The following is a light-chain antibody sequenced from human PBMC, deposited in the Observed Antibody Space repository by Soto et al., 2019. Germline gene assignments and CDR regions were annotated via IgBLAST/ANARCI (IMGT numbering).Light chain of an antibody. CDR2: LEGSGSY. V-gene: IGLV4-60*03. CDR3: ETWDSNTLV. Sequence: QLVLTQSSSATASLGSSVKLTCTLSSGHSSYIIAWHQQQSGKAPRYLMKLEGSGSYNKGSGVPDRFSGSSSGADRYLTIANLQSQDEADYYCETWDSNTLVFGRGTKLTVL. J-gene: IGLJ2*01. CDR1: SGHSSYI.